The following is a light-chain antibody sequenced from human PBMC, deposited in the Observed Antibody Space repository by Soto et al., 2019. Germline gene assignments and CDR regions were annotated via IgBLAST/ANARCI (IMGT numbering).Light chain of an antibody. CDR3: QAWDSSSHV. J-gene: IGLJ1*01. V-gene: IGLV3-1*01. Sequence: SYELTQPPSVSVSPGQTASITCSGDKLGDKYACWYQQKPGQSPVLVIYQDSKRPSGIPERFSGSNSGNTATLTISGTQPMDEDDYYCQAWDSSSHVFGTGTKLTVL. CDR2: QDS. CDR1: KLGDKY.